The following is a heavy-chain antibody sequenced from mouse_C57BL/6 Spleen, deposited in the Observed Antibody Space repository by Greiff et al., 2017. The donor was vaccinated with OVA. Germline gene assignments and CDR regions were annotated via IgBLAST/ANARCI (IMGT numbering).Heavy chain of an antibody. V-gene: IGHV7-3*01. CDR3: ARYTHHGPYYFDY. J-gene: IGHJ2*01. CDR1: GFTFTDYY. Sequence: EVQLQESGGGLVQPGGSLSLSCAASGFTFTDYYMRWVRQPPGKALEWLGFIRNKANGYTTEYSASVKGRFTISRDNSQSILYLQMNALRAEDSATYYCARYTHHGPYYFDYWGQGTTLTVSS. D-gene: IGHD1-2*01. CDR2: IRNKANGYTT.